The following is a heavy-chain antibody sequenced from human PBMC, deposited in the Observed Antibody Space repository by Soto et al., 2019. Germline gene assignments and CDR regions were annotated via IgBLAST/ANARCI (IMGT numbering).Heavy chain of an antibody. J-gene: IGHJ4*02. V-gene: IGHV3-23*01. CDR1: GFTFSSYA. CDR2: ISGSGKST. D-gene: IGHD6-6*01. Sequence: GSLRLSCASSGFTFSSYAMSWVRQAPGKGLEWVAAISGSGKSTYYADSVKGRFTISRDNSKNTLYLQMKSLRAEDSAVYYCVKGGVSSSLWGDSWGQGTPVTVSS. CDR3: VKGGVSSSLWGDS.